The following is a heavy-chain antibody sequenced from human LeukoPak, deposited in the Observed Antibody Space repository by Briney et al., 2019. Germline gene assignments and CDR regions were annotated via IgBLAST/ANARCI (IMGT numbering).Heavy chain of an antibody. CDR1: GFTFSGSA. V-gene: IGHV3-73*01. D-gene: IGHD5-24*01. CDR3: TANRDGYNTVDY. J-gene: IGHJ4*02. Sequence: GGSLKLSCAVSGFTFSGSAMHWVRQASGKGLEWVGRIRSKANSYATAYPASVKGWLTISRDDSKNTAYLQMNSLKIEDTAVYYCTANRDGYNTVDYWGQGTLVTVSS. CDR2: IRSKANSYAT.